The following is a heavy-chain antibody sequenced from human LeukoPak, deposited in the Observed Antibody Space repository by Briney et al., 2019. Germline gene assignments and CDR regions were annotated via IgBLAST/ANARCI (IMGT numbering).Heavy chain of an antibody. Sequence: GRSLRLSCAASGFTFSSYAMHWVRQAPGKGLEWVAVISYDGSNKYYADSVKGRFTISRDNSKNTLYLQMNSLRAEDTAVYYCARDPDYYDSSGTPSYWGQGTLVTVSS. CDR2: ISYDGSNK. D-gene: IGHD3-22*01. V-gene: IGHV3-30-3*01. J-gene: IGHJ4*02. CDR1: GFTFSSYA. CDR3: ARDPDYYDSSGTPSY.